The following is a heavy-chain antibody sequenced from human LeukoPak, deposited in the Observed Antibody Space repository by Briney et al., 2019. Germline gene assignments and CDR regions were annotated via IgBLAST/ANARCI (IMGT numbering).Heavy chain of an antibody. CDR1: GGTFSSYA. D-gene: IGHD5-18*01. J-gene: IGHJ6*03. CDR2: IIPIFGTA. Sequence: SVKVSCKASGGTFSSYAISWVRQAPGQGLEWMGRIIPIFGTANYAQKFQGRVTITTDESTSTAYMELSSLRSEDTAVNYCASRSGRGYSYGPRDYYMDVWGKGTTVTVSS. CDR3: ASRSGRGYSYGPRDYYMDV. V-gene: IGHV1-69*05.